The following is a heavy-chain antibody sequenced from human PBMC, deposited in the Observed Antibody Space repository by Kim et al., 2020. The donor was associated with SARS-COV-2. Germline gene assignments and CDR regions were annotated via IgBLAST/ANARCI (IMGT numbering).Heavy chain of an antibody. CDR1: GDSVSSNSAA. V-gene: IGHV6-1*01. CDR3: VRTLWFGESSLDPFFDN. Sequence: SQTLSLTCAISGDSVSSNSAAWNWIRQSPSRGLEWLGRTYYRSKWYNDYAVSVKSRITISPDTSKNQFSLQLNSVTPEDTAVYYCVRTLWFGESSLDPFFDNWGQGTLVTVSS. D-gene: IGHD3-10*01. J-gene: IGHJ4*02. CDR2: TYYRSKWYN.